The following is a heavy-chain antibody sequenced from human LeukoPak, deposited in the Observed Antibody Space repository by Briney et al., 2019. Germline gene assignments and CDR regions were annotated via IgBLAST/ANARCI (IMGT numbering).Heavy chain of an antibody. CDR1: GGSFSGDF. V-gene: IGHV4-34*01. J-gene: IGHJ6*03. CDR2: INHSGST. Sequence: SETLSLTCAVYGGSFSGDFWSWIRQSPGKGLKWIGQINHSGSTNYNPSLKSRVTISVDTSKNQFSLKLSSVTAADTAVYYCARAMSGTYYYYYYYMDVWGKGTTVTVSS. D-gene: IGHD6-25*01. CDR3: ARAMSGTYYYYYYYMDV.